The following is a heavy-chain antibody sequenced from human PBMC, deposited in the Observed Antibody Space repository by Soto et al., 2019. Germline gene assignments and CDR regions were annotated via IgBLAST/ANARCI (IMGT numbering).Heavy chain of an antibody. V-gene: IGHV5-51*01. J-gene: IGHJ4*02. D-gene: IGHD3-22*01. Sequence: GESLKISCNGSGYSFTIYWIAWVRQVPGKGLEWMGLIYPGDSDTRHGPSFQGQVTFSADKSTSTAYLQWSSLRASDTAMYYCARQGYYDSGGYYPFDYWGQGTLVTVSS. CDR1: GYSFTIYW. CDR3: ARQGYYDSGGYYPFDY. CDR2: IYPGDSDT.